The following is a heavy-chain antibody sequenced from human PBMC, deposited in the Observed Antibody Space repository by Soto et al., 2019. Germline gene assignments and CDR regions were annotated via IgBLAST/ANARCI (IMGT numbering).Heavy chain of an antibody. V-gene: IGHV3-23*01. CDR2: ISGSGGST. CDR3: AKDGFWSGYSLYYFDY. J-gene: IGHJ4*02. Sequence: GGSLRLSCAASGFTFSNYAMSWVRQAPGKGLEWVSTISGSGGSTYYADSVKGRFTISRDNSKNTLYLQMNSLRDEDTAVYFCAKDGFWSGYSLYYFDYWGQGTLVTVSS. D-gene: IGHD3-3*01. CDR1: GFTFSNYA.